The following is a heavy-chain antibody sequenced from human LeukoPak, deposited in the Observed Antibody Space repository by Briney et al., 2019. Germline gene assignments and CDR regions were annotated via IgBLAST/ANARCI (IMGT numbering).Heavy chain of an antibody. CDR1: GGSISSGGYY. D-gene: IGHD2-2*01. V-gene: IGHV4-31*03. J-gene: IGHJ4*02. CDR3: ARASVYCSSTSCSDY. CDR2: IYYSGST. Sequence: SQTLSLTCTVSGGSISSGGYYWSWIRQHPGRGLEWIGYIYYSGSTYYNPSLKSRVTISVDTSKNQFSLKQSSVTAADTAVYYCARASVYCSSTSCSDYWGQGTLVTVSS.